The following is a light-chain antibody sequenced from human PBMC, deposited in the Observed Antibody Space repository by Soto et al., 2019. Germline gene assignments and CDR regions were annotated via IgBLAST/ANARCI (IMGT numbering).Light chain of an antibody. Sequence: EIVLTQSPATLSLSPGERATLSCRASHSISSHLAWYQHKPGQAPRLLIYDASTRATGLPARFSGSGSGTDFPLTISSLEHEDFAFYYCQQRSNSITFGQGTRLEIK. CDR3: QQRSNSIT. J-gene: IGKJ5*01. V-gene: IGKV3-11*01. CDR2: DAS. CDR1: HSISSH.